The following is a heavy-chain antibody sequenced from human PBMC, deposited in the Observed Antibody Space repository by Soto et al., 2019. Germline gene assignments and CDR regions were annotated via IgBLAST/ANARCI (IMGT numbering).Heavy chain of an antibody. D-gene: IGHD3-10*01. CDR2: ISSNGGST. CDR3: LKDLGRYGSGWGYYYGMDV. Sequence: GGSLRLSCSASGFTFSSYAMHWVRQAPGKGLEYVSAISSNGGSTYYANSVKGRFTISRDNSKNTLYLKMSSLRAEDTDVYYCLKDLGRYGSGWGYYYGMDVWGQGTTVTASS. CDR1: GFTFSSYA. V-gene: IGHV3-64D*06. J-gene: IGHJ6*02.